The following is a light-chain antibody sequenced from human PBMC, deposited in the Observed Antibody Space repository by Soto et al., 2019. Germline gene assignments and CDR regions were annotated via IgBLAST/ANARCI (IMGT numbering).Light chain of an antibody. J-gene: IGLJ2*01. CDR2: EVN. V-gene: IGLV2-14*01. CDR1: SSDVGGYDY. Sequence: QSALTQPASVSGSPGQSITISCTGTSSDVGGYDYVSWHQQHPGKAPKLMIYEVNTRPSGVSNRFSGSKSGNTASLTISGLQAEDEADYYCCSYTSSGAHVVGGGTQLTVL. CDR3: CSYTSSGAHV.